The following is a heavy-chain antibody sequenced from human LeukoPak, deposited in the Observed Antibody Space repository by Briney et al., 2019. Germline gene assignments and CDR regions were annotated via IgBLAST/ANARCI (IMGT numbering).Heavy chain of an antibody. CDR1: GFTFSSYW. V-gene: IGHV3-74*01. D-gene: IGHD1-26*01. CDR3: ARVNSGSYYYFDY. Sequence: GGSLRLSCAASGFTFSSYWMHWVRQAPGKGLVWVSRINSDGSSTSYADSVKGRFTISRDNAKNTLYLQMNSLRAEDTAVYYYARVNSGSYYYFDYWGQGTLVTVSS. J-gene: IGHJ4*02. CDR2: INSDGSST.